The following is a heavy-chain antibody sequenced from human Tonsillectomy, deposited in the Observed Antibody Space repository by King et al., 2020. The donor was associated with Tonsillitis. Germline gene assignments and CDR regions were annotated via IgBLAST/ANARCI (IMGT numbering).Heavy chain of an antibody. D-gene: IGHD3-9*01. Sequence: VQLVESGGGVVQPGRSLRLSCAASGFTFSSYGMHWVRQAPGKGLEWVAVISYDGSNKYYADSVKGRFTISRENSKNTLYLQMNSLRAEDTAVYYCAKDVAERYFDWLLPDYWGQGTLVTVSS. CDR3: AKDVAERYFDWLLPDY. CDR2: ISYDGSNK. CDR1: GFTFSSYG. J-gene: IGHJ4*02. V-gene: IGHV3-30*18.